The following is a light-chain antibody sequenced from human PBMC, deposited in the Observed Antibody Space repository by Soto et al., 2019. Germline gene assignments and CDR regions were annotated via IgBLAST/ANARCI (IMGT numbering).Light chain of an antibody. CDR3: QQYDDSIT. CDR2: GAS. J-gene: IGKJ5*01. CDR1: QSVSSSY. V-gene: IGKV3-20*01. Sequence: EIVLTQSPDTLSLSPGESATLSCRASQSVSSSYLAWYQQKPGRAPRLLIYGASNRATGIPDRFSGSGSGTDCTLTISSLEPEDFAVFYCQQYDDSITFGHGTRREIE.